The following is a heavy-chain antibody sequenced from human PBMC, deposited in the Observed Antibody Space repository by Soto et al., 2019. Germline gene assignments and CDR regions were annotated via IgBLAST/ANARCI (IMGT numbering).Heavy chain of an antibody. CDR2: IWYDGSNK. D-gene: IGHD6-6*01. CDR1: GFTFSSYG. V-gene: IGHV3-33*01. Sequence: LRLSCAASGFTFSSYGMHWVRQAPGKGLEWVAVIWYDGSNKYYADSVKGRFTISRDNAKNSLYLQMNSLRAEDTAVYYCARDHEYSSSGVYYYYGMDVWGQGTTVTVSS. CDR3: ARDHEYSSSGVYYYYGMDV. J-gene: IGHJ6*02.